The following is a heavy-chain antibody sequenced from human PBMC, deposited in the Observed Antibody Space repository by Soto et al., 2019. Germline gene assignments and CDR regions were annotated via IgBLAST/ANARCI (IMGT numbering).Heavy chain of an antibody. V-gene: IGHV3-74*03. CDR2: INSDGSST. D-gene: IGHD4-17*01. Sequence: EVQLVESGGGFVQPEGSLRRSCAASGFDFSYSWMHWVRQVPGKGLVWVSHINSDGSSTTYADSVKGRFTITRDNARTTVSLQLDSLRVEDTAVYYCARDKSYALAVWGQGTTVTVSS. J-gene: IGHJ6*01. CDR1: GFDFSYSW. CDR3: ARDKSYALAV.